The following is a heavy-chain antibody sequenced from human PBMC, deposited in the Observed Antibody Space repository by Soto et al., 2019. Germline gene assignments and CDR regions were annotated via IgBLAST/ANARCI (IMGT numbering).Heavy chain of an antibody. J-gene: IGHJ5*02. CDR3: ARIVVGATVDL. CDR1: WDSVISDRYF. V-gene: IGHV4-61*01. D-gene: IGHD1-26*01. Sequence: PSETLSLSCSFSWDSVISDRYFWTWIRQPPGKGLEWIAYISYTGDTNYNPSLKSRVTISVDTSRNQFSLTLTSVTAADTAVYFCARIVVGATVDLWGQGSLVTSPQ. CDR2: ISYTGDT.